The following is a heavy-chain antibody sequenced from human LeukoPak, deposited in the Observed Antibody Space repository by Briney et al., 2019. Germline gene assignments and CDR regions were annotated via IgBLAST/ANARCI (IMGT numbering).Heavy chain of an antibody. CDR1: RFTLSSYA. D-gene: IGHD1-26*01. CDR2: ISGSGCST. CDR3: AKGSESGSYVIDY. Sequence: GGSLSLPCAASRFTLSSYAMLWVRQAPGKGREYVSAISGSGCSTYYTDSVKGRLTISRDNSENTLYLQKNSLSAEHTAVLVSAKGSESGSYVIDYWGQGPLVTVSS. V-gene: IGHV3-23*01. J-gene: IGHJ4*02.